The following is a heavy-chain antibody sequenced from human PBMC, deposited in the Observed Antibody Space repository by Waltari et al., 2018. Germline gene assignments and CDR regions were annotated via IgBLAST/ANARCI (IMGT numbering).Heavy chain of an antibody. D-gene: IGHD4-4*01. V-gene: IGHV4-39*01. CDR1: GGSISSSSYY. Sequence: QLPLQESGPGLVKPSETLSLTCTVSGGSISSSSYYWGWIRQPPGKGLEWIGSIYYSGSTYYNPSLKSRVTISVDTSKNQFSLKLSSVTAADTAVYYCARHKYSSAFDIWGQGTMVTVSS. J-gene: IGHJ3*02. CDR2: IYYSGST. CDR3: ARHKYSSAFDI.